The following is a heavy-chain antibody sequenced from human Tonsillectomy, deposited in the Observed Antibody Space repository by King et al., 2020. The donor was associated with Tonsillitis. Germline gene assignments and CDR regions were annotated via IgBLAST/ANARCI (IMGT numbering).Heavy chain of an antibody. CDR2: ISYDESHK. J-gene: IGHJ4*02. D-gene: IGHD1-26*01. CDR3: VINSGSH. CDR1: GFTFSNYG. Sequence: VQLVESGGGVVQPGRSLRLSCVASGFTFSNYGMHWVRQAPGKGLEWVALISYDESHKFYADSVKGRFTISRDNSKNTLYLQMNSLRAEDTAVYFCVINSGSHWGQGTLVTVSS. V-gene: IGHV3-33*05.